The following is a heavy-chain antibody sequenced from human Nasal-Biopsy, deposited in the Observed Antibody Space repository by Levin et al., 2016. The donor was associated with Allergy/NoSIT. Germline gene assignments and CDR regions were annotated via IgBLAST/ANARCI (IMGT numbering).Heavy chain of an antibody. D-gene: IGHD3-16*01. V-gene: IGHV5-10-1*01. J-gene: IGHJ1*01. CDR3: ARALSDYRHHEVWVDF. CDR2: FDPNDFAA. CDR1: GYTFSSYE. Sequence: GESLKISCRASGYTFSSYEIIWVRQLPGKGLEWVGRFDPNDFAAYYGLSFHGHVTFSGDKSTRTAHLQWRGLTASDTAMYFCARALSDYRHHEVWVDFWGQGTLVSVSS.